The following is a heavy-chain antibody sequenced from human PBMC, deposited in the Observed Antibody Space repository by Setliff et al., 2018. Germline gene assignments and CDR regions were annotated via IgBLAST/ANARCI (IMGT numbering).Heavy chain of an antibody. V-gene: IGHV5-51*01. CDR3: ARSRSNFWSGYHDAFDI. CDR1: GYSFTSYW. Sequence: GESLKISCKGSGYSFTSYWIAWVRQMPGKGLEWMGIIYPGDSDTRYSPSFQGQVTISADKSISTAYLQWSSLKASDTAMYYCARSRSNFWSGYHDAFDIWGQGTMVTVSS. D-gene: IGHD3-3*01. CDR2: IYPGDSDT. J-gene: IGHJ3*02.